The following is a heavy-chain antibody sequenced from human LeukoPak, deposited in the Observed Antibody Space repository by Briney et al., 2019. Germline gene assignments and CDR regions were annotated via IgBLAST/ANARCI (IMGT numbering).Heavy chain of an antibody. V-gene: IGHV4-34*01. CDR3: ASHYSSGSYRYTGSFDS. D-gene: IGHD3-16*02. J-gene: IGHJ4*02. CDR2: INHSGTT. Sequence: PSETLSLTCAVYGGSFSDYYWSWIRQPPGKGLEWIGDINHSGTTNYSPSLKSRVSISVDTSKNQFSLKLNSVTAADAAMYYCASHYSSGSYRYTGSFDSWGQGMLVNVSS. CDR1: GGSFSDYY.